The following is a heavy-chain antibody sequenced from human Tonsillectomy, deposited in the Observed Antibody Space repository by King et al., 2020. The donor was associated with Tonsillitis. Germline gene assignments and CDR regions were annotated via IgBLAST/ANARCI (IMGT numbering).Heavy chain of an antibody. Sequence: VQLVESGGGFVKPGGSLRLSCAASGFTFTNAWMSWVRQAPGKGLEWVGRSKSKSDGGTRDDAAPVKGRFSISRDDSKNTLYLQMNSLKTEDTAVYYCPPDDYYRSNSYYYLGFAYWGQGTLITVSS. D-gene: IGHD3-22*01. J-gene: IGHJ4*02. CDR1: GFTFTNAW. V-gene: IGHV3-15*05. CDR3: PPDDYYRSNSYYYLGFAY. CDR2: SKSKSDGGTR.